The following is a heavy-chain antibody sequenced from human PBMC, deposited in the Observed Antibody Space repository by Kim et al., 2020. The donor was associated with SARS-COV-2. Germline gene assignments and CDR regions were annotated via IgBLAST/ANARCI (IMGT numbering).Heavy chain of an antibody. CDR3: ASRGVKAPFDY. D-gene: IGHD3-10*01. Sequence: NYGASVKGLFTHSRDNAKNSLYLKMNSLRAADTAVYYCASRGVKAPFDYWGQGTLVTVSS. V-gene: IGHV3-11*06. J-gene: IGHJ4*02.